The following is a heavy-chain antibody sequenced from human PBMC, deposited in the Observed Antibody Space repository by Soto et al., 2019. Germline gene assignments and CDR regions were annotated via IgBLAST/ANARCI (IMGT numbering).Heavy chain of an antibody. D-gene: IGHD2-8*02. J-gene: IGHJ2*01. V-gene: IGHV3-11*06. Sequence: GGSLRLSCAASGFTFSDYYMNWLRQAPGRGLEWVSSISATTTYKYYAASVEGRFTISRDNAKNSLYLQTNSLGAEDTAVYYCARGSASKSGHLWYFDLWGRGTLVTVSS. CDR1: GFTFSDYY. CDR2: ISATTTYK. CDR3: ARGSASKSGHLWYFDL.